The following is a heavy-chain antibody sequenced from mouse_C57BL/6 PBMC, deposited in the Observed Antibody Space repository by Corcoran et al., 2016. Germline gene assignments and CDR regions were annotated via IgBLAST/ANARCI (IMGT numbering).Heavy chain of an antibody. D-gene: IGHD3-2*02. J-gene: IGHJ4*01. CDR2: INPNNGGT. CDR1: GYTFTDYN. V-gene: IGHV1-18*01. CDR3: ARRGSGYLYAMDY. Sequence: EVQLQQSGPELVKPGASVKIPCKASGYTFTDYNMDWVKQSHGKSLEWIGDINPNNGGTIYNQKFKGKATLTVDKSSSTAYMELRSLTSEDTVVYYCARRGSGYLYAMDYWGQGTSVTVSS.